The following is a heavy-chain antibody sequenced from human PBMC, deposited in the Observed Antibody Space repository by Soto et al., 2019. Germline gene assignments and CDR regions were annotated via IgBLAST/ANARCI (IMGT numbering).Heavy chain of an antibody. CDR3: ARGGTGHMDV. CDR2: INHSGSS. V-gene: IGHV4-34*01. J-gene: IGHJ6*03. CDR1: GGSFSDYY. Sequence: PSETLSLTCAVYGGSFSDYYWSWIRQPPGRGLEWIGEINHSGSSNYNPSLKSRVTTSVDTSENQFSLRLSSVTAADTAVYYCARGGTGHMDVWGKGITSPSP.